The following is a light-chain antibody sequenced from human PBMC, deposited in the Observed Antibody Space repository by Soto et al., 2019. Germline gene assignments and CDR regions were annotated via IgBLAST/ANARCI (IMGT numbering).Light chain of an antibody. Sequence: EIVLTQSPGTLSLSPGERATLSCRASQSVSSSYLAWYQQKPGQAPRLLIYGASSRATGIPDRFSGSGSGTEFSLTISSLQPDDFATYYCQQYNSAWTFGQGTKVDNK. J-gene: IGKJ1*01. V-gene: IGKV3-20*01. CDR2: GAS. CDR1: QSVSSSY. CDR3: QQYNSAWT.